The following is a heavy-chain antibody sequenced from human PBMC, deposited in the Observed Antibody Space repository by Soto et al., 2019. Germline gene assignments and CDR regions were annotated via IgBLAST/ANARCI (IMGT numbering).Heavy chain of an antibody. CDR1: GYTFTSYA. J-gene: IGHJ4*02. V-gene: IGHV1-3*01. CDR3: ARDYRWGWPSDY. CDR2: INAGNGNT. Sequence: QVQLVQSGAEVKKPGASVKVSCKASGYTFTSYAMHWVRQAPGQRLEWMGWINAGNGNTKYSQKFQGRVTITRDTSASSADMGRSSLRYEDTAVYYCARDYRWGWPSDYWGQGTLVTVSS. D-gene: IGHD3-16*02.